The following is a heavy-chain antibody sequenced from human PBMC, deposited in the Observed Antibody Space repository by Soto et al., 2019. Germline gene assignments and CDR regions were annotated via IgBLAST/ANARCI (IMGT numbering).Heavy chain of an antibody. Sequence: SLKISGKGVGYKYGSAWIGWLRQMPGKGLEWMGIIKPGTSDIRYSPSCRGHVTISADEAVSTAYLQWSSLKASDTAMYYCARQLSHICDSWGQGTLVTVSS. CDR2: IKPGTSDI. J-gene: IGHJ4*02. CDR3: ARQLSHICDS. CDR1: GYKYGSAW. V-gene: IGHV5-51*01. D-gene: IGHD3-3*02.